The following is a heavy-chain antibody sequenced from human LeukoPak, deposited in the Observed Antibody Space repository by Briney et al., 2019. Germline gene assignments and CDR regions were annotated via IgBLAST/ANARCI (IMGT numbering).Heavy chain of an antibody. J-gene: IGHJ4*02. Sequence: GGSLRLSCAASGFTFSIYNMNWVRQAQGKGLEWFSSISSSSSYIYYADSVKGRFTISRDNAKSSLYLQMNSLRAEDTAVYYCARDLFVVVPAARGTSSSALFDYWGQGTLVTVSS. CDR2: ISSSSSYI. V-gene: IGHV3-21*01. CDR3: ARDLFVVVPAARGTSSSALFDY. CDR1: GFTFSIYN. D-gene: IGHD2-2*01.